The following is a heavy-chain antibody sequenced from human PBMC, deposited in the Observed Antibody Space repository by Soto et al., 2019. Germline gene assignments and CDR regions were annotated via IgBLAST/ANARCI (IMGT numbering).Heavy chain of an antibody. CDR2: IWYDGSNK. D-gene: IGHD2-2*02. Sequence: VGSLRLSCAASGFTFSSYGMHWVRQAPGKGLEWVAVIWYDGSNKYYADSVKGRFTISRDNSKNTLYLQMNSLRAEDTAVYYCARADCISTSCYIYYYGMDVWGQGATVTVSS. CDR1: GFTFSSYG. J-gene: IGHJ6*02. V-gene: IGHV3-33*01. CDR3: ARADCISTSCYIYYYGMDV.